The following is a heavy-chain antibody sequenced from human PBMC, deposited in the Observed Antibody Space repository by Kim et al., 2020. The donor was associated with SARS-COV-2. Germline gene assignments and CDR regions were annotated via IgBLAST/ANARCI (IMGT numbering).Heavy chain of an antibody. Sequence: GGSLRLSCAASGFTFSSYSMNWVRQAPGKGLEWVSYISSSSSTIYYADSVKGRFTISRDNAKNSLYLQMNSLRAEDTAVYYCARDLWDRRSSGYYYRYFDYWGQGTLVTVSS. CDR1: GFTFSSYS. D-gene: IGHD3-22*01. J-gene: IGHJ4*02. CDR2: ISSSSSTI. V-gene: IGHV3-48*04. CDR3: ARDLWDRRSSGYYYRYFDY.